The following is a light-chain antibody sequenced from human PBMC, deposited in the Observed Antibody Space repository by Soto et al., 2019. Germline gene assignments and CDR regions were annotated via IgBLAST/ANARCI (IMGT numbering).Light chain of an antibody. CDR2: DAS. V-gene: IGKV3-11*01. J-gene: IGKJ4*01. CDR1: QSVSSY. Sequence: EIVLTQSPATLSLSPGERATLSCRASQSVSSYLAWYQQKPGQAPRLLIYDASNRATGIPARFSGSGSGTDFTLTISSLESEDFAVYYCQQRSNWLLTFGGGTRWIS. CDR3: QQRSNWLLT.